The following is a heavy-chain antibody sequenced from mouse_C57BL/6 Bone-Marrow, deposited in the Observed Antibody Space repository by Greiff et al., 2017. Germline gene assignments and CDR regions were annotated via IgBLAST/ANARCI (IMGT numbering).Heavy chain of an antibody. CDR2: ISSGGSYT. D-gene: IGHD2-3*01. V-gene: IGHV5-6*01. J-gene: IGHJ2*01. CDR3: ARLLRKYFDY. Sequence: EVKLVESGGDLVKPGGSLKLSCAASGFTFSSYGMSWVRQTPDKRLEWVATISSGGSYTYYPDSVKGRFTISRDNAKNTLYLQMSSLKSEDTAMYYCARLLRKYFDYCGQGTTLTVSS. CDR1: GFTFSSYG.